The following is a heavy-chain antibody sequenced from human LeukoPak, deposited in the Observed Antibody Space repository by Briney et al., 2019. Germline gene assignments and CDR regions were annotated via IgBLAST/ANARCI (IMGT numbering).Heavy chain of an antibody. CDR2: IRYDGSNK. V-gene: IGHV3-30*02. CDR3: ARESEKVQLLFIFDP. J-gene: IGHJ5*02. Sequence: GGSLRLSCAASGFTFSSYGMHWVRQAPGKGLEWVAFIRYDGSNKYYADSVKGRFTISRDNSKNTLYLQMNSLRAEDTAVYYCARESEKVQLLFIFDPWGQGTLVTVSS. D-gene: IGHD2-2*01. CDR1: GFTFSSYG.